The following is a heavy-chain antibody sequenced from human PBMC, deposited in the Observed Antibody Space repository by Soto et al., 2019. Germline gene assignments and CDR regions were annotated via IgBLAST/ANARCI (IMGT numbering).Heavy chain of an antibody. CDR3: VRSGEGVVPAAIVPYFDY. CDR2: IIPILGIT. V-gene: IGHV1-69*02. D-gene: IGHD2-2*02. J-gene: IGHJ4*02. CDR1: GGTFSSYT. Sequence: SVKVSCKASGGTFSSYTISWVRQAPGQGLEWMGRIIPILGITNYAQKFQGRVTITRDKSISTAYMELSRLRSDDTAVYYCVRSGEGVVPAAIVPYFDYWGQGTLVTVSS.